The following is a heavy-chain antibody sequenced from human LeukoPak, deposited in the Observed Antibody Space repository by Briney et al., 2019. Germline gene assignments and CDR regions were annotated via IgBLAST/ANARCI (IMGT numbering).Heavy chain of an antibody. V-gene: IGHV4-59*08. CDR1: GGSISSYY. D-gene: IGHD3-22*01. CDR2: IYYSGST. CDR3: ARLMYYYDSSGYYYGAFDI. Sequence: SETLSLTCTVSGGSISSYYWSWIRQPPGKGLEWIGYIYYSGSTNYNPSLKSRVTISVDTSKNQFSLKLSSVTAADTAVYYCARLMYYYDSSGYYYGAFDIRGQGTMVTVSS. J-gene: IGHJ3*02.